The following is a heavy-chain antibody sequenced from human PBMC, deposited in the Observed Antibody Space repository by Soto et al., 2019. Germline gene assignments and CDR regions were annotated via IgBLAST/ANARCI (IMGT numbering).Heavy chain of an antibody. D-gene: IGHD1-1*01. J-gene: IGHJ3*02. CDR3: ARVERGTATTVVDAFDI. V-gene: IGHV4-34*01. CDR1: GGFVSSGSYY. CDR2: MSHSGGT. Sequence: QVQLQQWGAGLLKPSETLSLTCAAYGGFVSSGSYYWSWIRQPPGKGLEWIGEMSHSGGTHFNPSLKSRVTISVDTSKDQFSLKMSSVTAADSALCYCARVERGTATTVVDAFDIWGPGTMVTVSS.